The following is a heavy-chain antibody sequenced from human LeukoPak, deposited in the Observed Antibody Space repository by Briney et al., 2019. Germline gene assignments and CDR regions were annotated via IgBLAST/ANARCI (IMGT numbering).Heavy chain of an antibody. Sequence: ASVKVSCKASGYTFTSYGISWVRQAPGQGLEWMGWTSAYNGNTNYAQKLQGRVTMTTDTSTSTAYMELRSLRSDDTAVYYCAREGKRREYYYDSSGYDYWGQGTLVTVSS. CDR2: TSAYNGNT. D-gene: IGHD3-22*01. CDR3: AREGKRREYYYDSSGYDY. J-gene: IGHJ4*02. V-gene: IGHV1-18*01. CDR1: GYTFTSYG.